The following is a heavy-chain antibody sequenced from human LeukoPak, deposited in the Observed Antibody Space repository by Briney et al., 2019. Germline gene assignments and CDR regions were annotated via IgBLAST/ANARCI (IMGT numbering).Heavy chain of an antibody. D-gene: IGHD6-6*01. CDR2: IKQDGSEK. CDR3: ARGFYSSSSSPDY. CDR1: GFTFSRYW. J-gene: IGHJ4*02. Sequence: PGGSLRLSCAASGFTFSRYWMSWVRQAPGKGLEWVANIKQDGSEKYYVDSVKGRFTISRDNAKNSLYLQMNSLRAEDTAVYYCARGFYSSSSSPDYWGQGTLVTVSS. V-gene: IGHV3-7*01.